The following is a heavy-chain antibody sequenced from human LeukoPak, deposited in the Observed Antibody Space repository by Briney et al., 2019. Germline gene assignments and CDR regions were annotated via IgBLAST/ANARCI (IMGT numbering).Heavy chain of an antibody. CDR1: GFTVSSNY. CDR3: ARIDSGGWSFDY. Sequence: LAGGSLRLSCAASGFTVSSNYMSWVRQAPGKGLEWVSVIYSGGSTYYADSVKGRFTISRDNSKNTLYLQMNSLRAEDTAVYYCARIDSGGWSFDYWGQGTLVTVSS. D-gene: IGHD6-19*01. V-gene: IGHV3-66*01. J-gene: IGHJ4*02. CDR2: IYSGGST.